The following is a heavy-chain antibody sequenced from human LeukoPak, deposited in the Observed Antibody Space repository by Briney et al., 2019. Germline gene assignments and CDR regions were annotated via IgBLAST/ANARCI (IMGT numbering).Heavy chain of an antibody. CDR1: GYSISSGYY. D-gene: IGHD3-10*01. Sequence: SETLSLTCTVSGYSISSGYYWIWIRQSPGKGLEWIGEINHSGSTDYNPSLRSRVTISVDTSKNQFSLKLSSVTAADTAVYYCARRLNMVPYTYYYYIDVWGKGTTVTISS. CDR3: ARRLNMVPYTYYYYIDV. CDR2: INHSGST. J-gene: IGHJ6*03. V-gene: IGHV4-38-2*02.